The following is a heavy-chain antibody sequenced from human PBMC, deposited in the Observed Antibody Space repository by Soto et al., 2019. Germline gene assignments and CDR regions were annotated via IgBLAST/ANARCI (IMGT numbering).Heavy chain of an antibody. Sequence: QVQLVQSGAEVKKPGSSVKVSCKASGGTFSSYTISWVRQAPGQGLEWMGRIIPILGIANYAQKFQGRVTITADKSTSTAYMELSILRSEDTAVYYCARDRIAAAGDLDYWGQGTLVTVSS. J-gene: IGHJ4*02. V-gene: IGHV1-69*08. CDR2: IIPILGIA. D-gene: IGHD6-13*01. CDR1: GGTFSSYT. CDR3: ARDRIAAAGDLDY.